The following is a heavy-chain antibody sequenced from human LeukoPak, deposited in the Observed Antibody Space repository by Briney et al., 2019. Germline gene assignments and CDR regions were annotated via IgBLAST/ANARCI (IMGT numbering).Heavy chain of an antibody. CDR3: ARGDYYDGGGRNWFDP. D-gene: IGHD3-16*01. CDR2: IHTSWNT. V-gene: IGHV4-4*07. Sequence: PSETLSLTCTVSGGSMSSYYWSFIRQPAGKGLEWIGRIHTSWNTYYNPSLKRRVTMSVDTSRNQFSLRLTSVTAADTAVYYCARGDYYDGGGRNWFDPWGQGTLVTVSS. CDR1: GGSMSSYY. J-gene: IGHJ5*02.